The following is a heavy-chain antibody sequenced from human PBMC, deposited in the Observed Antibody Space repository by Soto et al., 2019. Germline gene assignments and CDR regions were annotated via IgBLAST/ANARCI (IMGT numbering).Heavy chain of an antibody. CDR2: IIPIFGTA. Sequence: SVKVSCKASGGTFSIYAIIWVRQAPGQGLEWMGGIIPIFGTANYAQKFQGRVTITADESTSTAYMELRSLRSDDTAVYYCARELPDYYDSSGSDDYWGQGTLVTVSS. J-gene: IGHJ4*02. V-gene: IGHV1-69*13. CDR3: ARELPDYYDSSGSDDY. CDR1: GGTFSIYA. D-gene: IGHD3-22*01.